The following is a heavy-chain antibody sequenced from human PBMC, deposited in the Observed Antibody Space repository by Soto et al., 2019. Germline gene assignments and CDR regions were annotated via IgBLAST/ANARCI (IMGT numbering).Heavy chain of an antibody. Sequence: SETLSLTCTVSGGSVSSGSYYWSWIRQPPGKGLEWIGSVHYSGSTYCNPSLKSRVTVSVDTSKKQFSLKLSSVTAADTAVYYCVGGDYTGWFDPWGQGTLVTVSS. CDR1: GGSVSSGSYY. CDR3: VGGDYTGWFDP. D-gene: IGHD4-17*01. J-gene: IGHJ5*02. V-gene: IGHV4-39*07. CDR2: VHYSGST.